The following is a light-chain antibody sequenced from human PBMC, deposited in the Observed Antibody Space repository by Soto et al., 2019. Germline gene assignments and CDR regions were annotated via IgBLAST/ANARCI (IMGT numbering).Light chain of an antibody. CDR2: SAS. Sequence: DIQMTQSPSSLSASVGDRVTITCRASRGIRDALGWYQQKAGEVPKRLIYSASSLQSGVPSRFSGSGSETEFTLTSSSLQPEDFASYYCLQHSDYPFTFGQGTRLE. CDR1: RGIRDA. V-gene: IGKV1-17*01. CDR3: LQHSDYPFT. J-gene: IGKJ2*01.